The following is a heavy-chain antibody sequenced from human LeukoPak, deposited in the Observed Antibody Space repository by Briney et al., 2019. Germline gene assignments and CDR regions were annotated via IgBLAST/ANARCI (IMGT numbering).Heavy chain of an antibody. Sequence: PSETLSLTCTVSGDSISSSSNYWGRIRQPPGKGLEWIGTISYSGSTCYKPSLKSRVTISVDTSKNQFSLKLSSVTAADTAVYYCARDSAPTETYYYDSSGYYRPPYYYYYGMDVWGQGTTVTVSS. V-gene: IGHV4-39*07. J-gene: IGHJ6*02. CDR2: ISYSGST. CDR3: ARDSAPTETYYYDSSGYYRPPYYYYYGMDV. CDR1: GDSISSSSNY. D-gene: IGHD3-22*01.